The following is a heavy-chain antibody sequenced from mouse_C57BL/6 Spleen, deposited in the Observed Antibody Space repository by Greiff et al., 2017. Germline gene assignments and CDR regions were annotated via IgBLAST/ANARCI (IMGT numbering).Heavy chain of an antibody. J-gene: IGHJ2*01. Sequence: QVQLKQSGAELVRPGASVKLSCKASGYTFTDYYINWVKQRPGQGLEWIARIYPGSGNTYYNEKFKGKATLTAEKSSSTAYMQLSSLTSEDSAVYFCARSEDYDGGDYWGQGTTLTVSS. CDR3: ARSEDYDGGDY. CDR2: IYPGSGNT. CDR1: GYTFTDYY. V-gene: IGHV1-76*01. D-gene: IGHD2-4*01.